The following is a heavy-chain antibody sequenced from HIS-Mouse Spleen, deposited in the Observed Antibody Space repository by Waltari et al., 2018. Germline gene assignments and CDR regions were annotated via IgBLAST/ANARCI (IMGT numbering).Heavy chain of an antibody. CDR1: GGSISSSSYY. D-gene: IGHD6-13*01. CDR3: AREIPYSSSWYDWYFDL. J-gene: IGHJ2*01. CDR2: TYYSWVT. Sequence: QLQLQESGPGLVKPSETLSLTCTVSGGSISSSSYYWGWIRQPPGKGREWIGGTYYSWVTSYNPSLKSRVTISVDTSKNQFSLKLSSVTAADTAVYYCAREIPYSSSWYDWYFDLWGRGTLVTVSS. V-gene: IGHV4-39*07.